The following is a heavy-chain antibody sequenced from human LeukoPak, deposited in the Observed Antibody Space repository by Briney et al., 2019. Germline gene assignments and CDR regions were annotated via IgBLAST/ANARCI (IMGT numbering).Heavy chain of an antibody. CDR2: IIPILGIA. Sequence: SVKVSCKASGGTLSSYAISWVRQAPGQGLEWMGRIIPILGIANYAQKCQGRVTIPADKSPSTAYMELSSLRSEDTAVYYCARDRGGFHYYYYYGMDVWGQGTTVTVSS. V-gene: IGHV1-69*04. CDR1: GGTLSSYA. J-gene: IGHJ6*02. D-gene: IGHD5-24*01. CDR3: ARDRGGFHYYYYYGMDV.